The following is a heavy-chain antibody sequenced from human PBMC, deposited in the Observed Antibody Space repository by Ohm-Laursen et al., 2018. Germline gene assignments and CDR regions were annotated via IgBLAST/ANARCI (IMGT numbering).Heavy chain of an antibody. Sequence: GSLRLSCAASGFTFSSYSMNWVRQAPGKGLEWVSSISSSSSYIYYADSVKGRFTISRDNAKNSLYLQMNSLRAKDTAVYYCARSIAAAGLDVWGQGTTVTVSS. D-gene: IGHD6-13*01. CDR3: ARSIAAAGLDV. CDR1: GFTFSSYS. V-gene: IGHV3-21*01. CDR2: ISSSSSYI. J-gene: IGHJ6*02.